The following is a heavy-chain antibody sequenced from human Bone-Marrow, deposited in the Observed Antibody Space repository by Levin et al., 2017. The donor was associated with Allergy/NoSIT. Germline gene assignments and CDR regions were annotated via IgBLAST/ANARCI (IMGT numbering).Heavy chain of an antibody. J-gene: IGHJ4*02. CDR3: ARGRRDASVLDY. CDR2: INSDGSTT. Sequence: GGSLRLSCAASGFTFSKHWMHWVRQTPGKGLVWVSRINSDGSTTFYADSVKGRFTVSRDNGKNTLYLQMNSLRVEDTAVYFCARGRRDASVLDYWGQGTLVTVSS. D-gene: IGHD2-15*01. CDR1: GFTFSKHW. V-gene: IGHV3-74*01.